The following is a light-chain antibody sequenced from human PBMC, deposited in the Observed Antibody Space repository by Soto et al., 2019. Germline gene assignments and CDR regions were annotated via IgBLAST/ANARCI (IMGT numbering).Light chain of an antibody. Sequence: DIQLTQSPSTLSASVGDRITITCRASQSIGTWLAWYQHRPGEGPKLLIHDASSLESGVPSRFSGSGSATEFSLTISSLESGDSGTYHCQQYATYAPSTFGRGTKVDI. V-gene: IGKV1-5*01. CDR2: DAS. CDR3: QQYATYAPST. CDR1: QSIGTW. J-gene: IGKJ1*01.